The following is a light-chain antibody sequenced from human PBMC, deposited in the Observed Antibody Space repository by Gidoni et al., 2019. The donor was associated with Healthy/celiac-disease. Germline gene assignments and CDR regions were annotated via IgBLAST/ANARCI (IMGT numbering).Light chain of an antibody. CDR1: QSVSSY. CDR3: QRRSNCPIS. CDR2: DAT. J-gene: IGKJ5*01. Sequence: DIVFTQSPATLSLSPGERATLSCRASQSVSSYLALYQQKPGQAPRLLIYDATNSATGSPDRLRCSGCGTDFTLTITILEPQHFAVYYCQRRSNCPISFGQGTRLDIK. V-gene: IGKV3-11*01.